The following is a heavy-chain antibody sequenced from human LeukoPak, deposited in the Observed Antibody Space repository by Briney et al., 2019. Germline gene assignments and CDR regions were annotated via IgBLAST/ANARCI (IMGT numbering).Heavy chain of an antibody. J-gene: IGHJ4*02. CDR1: GDTFTSYG. Sequence: ASVKVSCKASGDTFTSYGISWVRQAPGQGLEWMGWISAYNGNTNYAQKLQGRVTMTTDTSTSTAYMELRSLRSDDTAVYYCARVDDYGDYDVNWGQGTLVTVSS. D-gene: IGHD4-17*01. CDR3: ARVDDYGDYDVN. CDR2: ISAYNGNT. V-gene: IGHV1-18*01.